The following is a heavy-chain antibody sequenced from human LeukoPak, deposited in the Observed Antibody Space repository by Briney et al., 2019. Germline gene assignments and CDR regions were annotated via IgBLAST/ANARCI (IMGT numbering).Heavy chain of an antibody. D-gene: IGHD1-20*01. CDR1: GFTFSNYE. V-gene: IGHV3-21*01. CDR3: ARDPPFIIGTTFFDY. CDR2: ISTSSTYI. Sequence: GGSLRLSCAASGFTFSNYEMNWVRQAPGKGLEWVSSISTSSTYIYYADSVKGRFTISRDNAKNSLYLQMNSLRAEDTAVYYCARDPPFIIGTTFFDYWGQGTLVTVSS. J-gene: IGHJ4*02.